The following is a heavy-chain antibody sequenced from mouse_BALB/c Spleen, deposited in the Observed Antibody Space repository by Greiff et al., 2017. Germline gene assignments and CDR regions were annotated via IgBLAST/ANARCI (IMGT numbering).Heavy chain of an antibody. CDR3: VRHHYYGYDAMDY. V-gene: IGHV10-1*02. CDR1: GFTFNTYA. D-gene: IGHD1-2*01. J-gene: IGHJ4*01. Sequence: EVKLVESGGGLVQPKGSLKLSCAASGFTFNTYAMNWVRQAPGKGLEWVARIRSKSNNYATYYADSVKDRFTISRDDSQSMLYLQMNNLKTEDTAMYYCVRHHYYGYDAMDYWGQGTSVTVSS. CDR2: IRSKSNNYAT.